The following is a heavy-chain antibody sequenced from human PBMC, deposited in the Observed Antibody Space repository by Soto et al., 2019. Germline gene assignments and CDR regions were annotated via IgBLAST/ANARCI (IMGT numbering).Heavy chain of an antibody. CDR1: GFTFSSYA. V-gene: IGHV3-23*01. Sequence: PGGSLRLSCAASGFTFSSYAMSWVRQAPGKGLEWVSAISGSGGSTYYADSVKGRFTISRDNSKNTLYLQMNSLRAEDTAVYYCAKGGEDSSSCYGYFDYWGQGTLVTVSS. J-gene: IGHJ4*02. CDR2: ISGSGGST. D-gene: IGHD6-13*01. CDR3: AKGGEDSSSCYGYFDY.